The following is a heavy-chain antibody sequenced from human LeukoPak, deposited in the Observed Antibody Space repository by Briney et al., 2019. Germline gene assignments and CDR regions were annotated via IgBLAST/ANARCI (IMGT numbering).Heavy chain of an antibody. CDR3: ANPPTVTKTRFDS. J-gene: IGHJ5*01. CDR1: GFTFSSYA. CDR2: IGAAGVHT. Sequence: GGSLRLSCAASGFTFSSYAMSWVRQAPGKGLEWVSTIGAAGVHTFYSDSVKGRFTISRDNSKNTLYLQMNSLRAEDTAVYYCANPPTVTKTRFDSWGQGTLVTVSS. V-gene: IGHV3-23*01. D-gene: IGHD4-17*01.